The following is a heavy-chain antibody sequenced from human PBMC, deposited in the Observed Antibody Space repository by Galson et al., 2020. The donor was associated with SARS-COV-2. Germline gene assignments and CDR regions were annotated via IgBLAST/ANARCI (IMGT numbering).Heavy chain of an antibody. CDR1: GFSLSPSGMC. J-gene: IGHJ6*02. CDR3: ARDLVVVPAARLQIQNYCYYGMDV. Sequence: SGPTLVNPTQTLTLTCTFSGFSLSPSGMCVSWIRQPPGKALEWLALIDWDDDKYYSTSLKTRLTISKDTSKNQVVLTMTNMDPVDTATYYCARDLVVVPAARLQIQNYCYYGMDVWGQGTTVTVSS. V-gene: IGHV2-70*01. D-gene: IGHD2-2*01. CDR2: IDWDDDK.